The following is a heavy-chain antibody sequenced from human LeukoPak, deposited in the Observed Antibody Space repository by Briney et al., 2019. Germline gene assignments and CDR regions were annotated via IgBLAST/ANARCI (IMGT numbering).Heavy chain of an antibody. V-gene: IGHV3-64D*06. J-gene: IGHJ4*02. CDR3: VKGKGIAVTSLDY. D-gene: IGHD6-19*01. Sequence: GGSLRLSCSASGFIFGNYAMNWVRQAPGKGLEYVSAISSNGGSTYYADSVKGRFTISRDNSKNTLYLQMSSLRADDTAVYYCVKGKGIAVTSLDYWGQGTLVTVSS. CDR1: GFIFGNYA. CDR2: ISSNGGST.